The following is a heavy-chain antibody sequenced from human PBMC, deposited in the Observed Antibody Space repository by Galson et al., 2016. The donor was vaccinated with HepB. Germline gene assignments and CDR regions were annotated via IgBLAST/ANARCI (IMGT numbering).Heavy chain of an antibody. J-gene: IGHJ6*02. CDR2: INWNGGTT. D-gene: IGHD1-1*01. Sequence: SLRLSCAASGLTFGDYAMSWVRQAPGKGLEWVSGINWNGGTTSYAESVKGRFTISRENAKKSRYLQMNSLRAEDTALYYCAKDGNWNRGMDVWGQGTTVTVSS. CDR3: AKDGNWNRGMDV. CDR1: GLTFGDYA. V-gene: IGHV3-20*04.